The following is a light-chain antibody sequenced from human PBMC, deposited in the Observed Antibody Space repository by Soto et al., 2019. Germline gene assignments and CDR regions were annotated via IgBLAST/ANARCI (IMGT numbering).Light chain of an antibody. V-gene: IGKV3-15*01. CDR1: QSVSSN. CDR2: PAS. Sequence: EIVMTQSPATLSVSPGERATLSCRASQSVSSNLAWYQQKPGQAPRLLIYPASTRATGIPARFSGSGSGTEFTLTISSLQSEDFAVYYCQHYNNWPPWTFGQGTKVEIK. J-gene: IGKJ1*01. CDR3: QHYNNWPPWT.